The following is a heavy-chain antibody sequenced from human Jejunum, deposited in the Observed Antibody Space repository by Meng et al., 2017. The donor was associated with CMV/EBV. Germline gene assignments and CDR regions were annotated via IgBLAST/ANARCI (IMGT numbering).Heavy chain of an antibody. D-gene: IGHD1-26*01. CDR3: ARDLAYGGSYGWFDP. CDR1: GGTISSSSYY. CDR2: IYYSGNT. V-gene: IGHV4-39*07. Sequence: QLLLQESGPGLVKPSETLSLTSTVSGGTISSSSYYWGWIRQPPGKGLEWIGSIYYSGNTYYNPSLKSRVTISVDTSKNQFSLKLTSVTAADTAVYYCARDLAYGGSYGWFDPWGQGTLVTVSS. J-gene: IGHJ5*02.